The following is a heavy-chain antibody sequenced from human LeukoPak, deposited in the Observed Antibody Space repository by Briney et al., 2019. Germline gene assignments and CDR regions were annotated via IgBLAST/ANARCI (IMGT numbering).Heavy chain of an antibody. D-gene: IGHD1-7*01. V-gene: IGHV3-23*01. CDR1: GFTFSSYA. Sequence: GGSLRLSCAASGFTFSSYAMSWVRQAPGKGLEWVSAISGSGGSTYYADSVKGRFTISRDNSKNTLYLQMNSLRAEDTAVYYCAKPEGLYNWNYPLDYWGQGTLVTVSS. CDR3: AKPEGLYNWNYPLDY. J-gene: IGHJ4*02. CDR2: ISGSGGST.